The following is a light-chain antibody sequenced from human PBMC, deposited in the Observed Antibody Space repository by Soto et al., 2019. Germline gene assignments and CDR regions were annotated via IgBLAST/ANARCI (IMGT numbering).Light chain of an antibody. J-gene: IGLJ2*01. CDR2: DVN. CDR3: CSYTTRSTLI. Sequence: QSALTQPPSVTGSAGQSITISCTGTSSDVGAYNFVSWYQQHPGKAPRLMIYDVNDRPSGVSNRFSGSKSGNTASLTISGIQAEDEADYYCCSYTTRSTLIFGGGTKLTVL. V-gene: IGLV2-14*03. CDR1: SSDVGAYNF.